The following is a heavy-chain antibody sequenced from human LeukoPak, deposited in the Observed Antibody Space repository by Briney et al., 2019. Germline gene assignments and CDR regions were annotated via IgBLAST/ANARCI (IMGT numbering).Heavy chain of an antibody. CDR2: INHGGST. CDR1: GGSFSGNY. D-gene: IGHD2-8*01. CDR3: ARGARVGHASSWYHP. J-gene: IGHJ5*02. Sequence: SETRSLTCAVYGGSFSGNYWSWIRQPPGKGLEWIGEINHGGSTNYNPSLKSRVTISVDTSKNQFSLKLSSVTAADTAVYYCARGARVGHASSWYHPWGQGTLVTVSS. V-gene: IGHV4-34*01.